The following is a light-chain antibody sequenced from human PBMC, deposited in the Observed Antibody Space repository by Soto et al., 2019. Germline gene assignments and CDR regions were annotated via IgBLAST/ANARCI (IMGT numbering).Light chain of an antibody. CDR3: QQRSNWPPVT. V-gene: IGKV3-11*01. Sequence: EIVLTQSPATLSLSPGERATLSCRASQSINRHLAWYRQKPGQAPRLLIYDASNRATGIPARFSGSGSGTDFTLTISSLEPEDFGVYYCQQRSNWPPVTSRRGTKVDIK. CDR2: DAS. J-gene: IGKJ4*01. CDR1: QSINRH.